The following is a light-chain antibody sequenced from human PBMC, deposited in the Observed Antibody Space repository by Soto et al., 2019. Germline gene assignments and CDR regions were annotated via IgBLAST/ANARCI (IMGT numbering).Light chain of an antibody. Sequence: EIVMTQSPTTLSVSPGERATLSCRASQSVSSNLAWYQQKPGQAPRLLIYGASTRATGIPARFSGSGSGTEFTLTISSLQSEDLAVDYGQHYNSCPPRYTFGPGTKLEIK. CDR2: GAS. CDR3: QHYNSCPPRYT. CDR1: QSVSSN. J-gene: IGKJ2*01. V-gene: IGKV3-15*01.